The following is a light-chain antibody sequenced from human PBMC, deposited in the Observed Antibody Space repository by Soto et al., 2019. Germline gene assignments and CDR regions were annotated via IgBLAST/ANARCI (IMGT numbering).Light chain of an antibody. V-gene: IGKV3-20*01. J-gene: IGKJ1*01. CDR2: GAS. CDR3: QQYNNWPSWT. CDR1: QTVSSSY. Sequence: ETVSTQSPPTLSLYPWDKATLSCRAIQTVSSSYLAWYQQKPGQAPRLLIYGASSRATGIPDRFSGSGSATDFTLTISRLEPEDFAVYYCQQYNNWPSWTFGQGTKVDNK.